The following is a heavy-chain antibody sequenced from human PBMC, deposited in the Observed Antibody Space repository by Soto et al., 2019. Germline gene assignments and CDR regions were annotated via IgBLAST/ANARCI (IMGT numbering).Heavy chain of an antibody. V-gene: IGHV4-59*01. CDR2: IYYSGST. D-gene: IGHD2-2*02. CDR3: ARDIVVVPAAIHYFDY. J-gene: IGHJ4*02. Sequence: SETLSLTCTVSGGSISSYYWSWIRQPPGKGLERIGYIYYSGSTNYNPSLKSRVTISVDTSKNQFSLKLSSVTAADTAVYYCARDIVVVPAAIHYFDYWGQGTLVTVSS. CDR1: GGSISSYY.